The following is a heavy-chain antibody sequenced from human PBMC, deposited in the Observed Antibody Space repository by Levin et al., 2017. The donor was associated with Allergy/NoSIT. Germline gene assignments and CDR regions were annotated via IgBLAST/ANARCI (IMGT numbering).Heavy chain of an antibody. V-gene: IGHV3-48*03. CDR3: ARDLSAGGYYGMDV. Sequence: GGSLRLSCAASGFTFRSYAMNWVRQAPGKGLEWVSYISSGDNTIYYADSVKGGFSISRDNAKNSLYLQMNSLRAEDTAVYYCARDLSAGGYYGMDVWGQGTTVTVSS. CDR1: GFTFRSYA. D-gene: IGHD3-10*01. J-gene: IGHJ6*02. CDR2: ISSGDNTI.